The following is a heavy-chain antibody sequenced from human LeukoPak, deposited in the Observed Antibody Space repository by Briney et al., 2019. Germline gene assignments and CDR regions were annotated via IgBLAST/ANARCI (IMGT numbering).Heavy chain of an antibody. CDR2: IKQEGSEK. CDR1: GFPLSSYW. J-gene: IGHJ5*02. CDR3: ARVRYIAARQCWFDP. V-gene: IGHV3-7*01. Sequence: GGPLTLFCAASGFPLSSYWMRGVREAPERGGEGVGYIKQEGSEKYYVASGKGRFTISRDNAKNSLYLEMNSLRPEDTAVYYCARVRYIAARQCWFDPWGQGTLVTVSS. D-gene: IGHD6-6*01.